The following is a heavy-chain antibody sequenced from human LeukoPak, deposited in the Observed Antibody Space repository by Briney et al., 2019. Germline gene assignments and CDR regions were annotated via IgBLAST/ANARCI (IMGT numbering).Heavy chain of an antibody. Sequence: SETLSLTCTVSGGSISGGGYYWSWIRQQPGQGLEWIGYIYHTGKTYYYPSLKSRVTISVDTSMNQFSLNVRSLTVADTAVYYCARERTRPLGSFDYWGQGTLVTVSS. D-gene: IGHD7-27*01. CDR2: IYHTGKT. CDR3: ARERTRPLGSFDY. V-gene: IGHV4-31*03. J-gene: IGHJ4*02. CDR1: GGSISGGGYY.